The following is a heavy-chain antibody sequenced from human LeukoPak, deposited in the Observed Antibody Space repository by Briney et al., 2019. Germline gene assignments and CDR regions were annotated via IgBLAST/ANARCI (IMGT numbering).Heavy chain of an antibody. CDR3: ARHGILTDHSVRF. CDR2: VFHTGIT. D-gene: IGHD3-9*01. CDR1: GGSITGKNDY. J-gene: IGHJ4*02. V-gene: IGHV4-39*01. Sequence: SSETLSLTCTVSGGSITGKNDYWGWIRQTPGKGLEWIGTVFHTGITHYNPSLKSRINISVDTSKNQFSLNLNSVTAADTALYYCARHGILTDHSVRFWGQGILATVSA.